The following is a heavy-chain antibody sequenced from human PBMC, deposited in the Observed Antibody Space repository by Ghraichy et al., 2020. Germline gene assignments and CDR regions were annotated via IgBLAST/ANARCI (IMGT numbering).Heavy chain of an antibody. D-gene: IGHD3-3*01. V-gene: IGHV4-34*01. Sequence: SETLSLTCAVYGGSFSGYYWSWIRQPPGKGLEWIGEINHSGSTNYNPSLKSRVTISVDTSKNQFSLKLSSVTAADTAVYYCARGSVIFGVVIPRYYYYGMDVWGQGTTVTVSS. J-gene: IGHJ6*02. CDR2: INHSGST. CDR3: ARGSVIFGVVIPRYYYYGMDV. CDR1: GGSFSGYY.